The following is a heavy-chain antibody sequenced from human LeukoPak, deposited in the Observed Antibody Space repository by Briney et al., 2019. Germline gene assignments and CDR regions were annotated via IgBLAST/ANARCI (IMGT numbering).Heavy chain of an antibody. CDR1: GFTFSSYS. Sequence: PGGSLRLSCAASGFTFSSYSMNWVRQAPGKGLEWFSSISSSSSYLYYADSVKGRFTISRDNAKNSLYLQMNSLRAEDTAAYYCARWGSSCPFDYWGQGTLVTVSS. CDR2: ISSSSSYL. CDR3: ARWGSSCPFDY. J-gene: IGHJ4*02. D-gene: IGHD6-13*01. V-gene: IGHV3-21*01.